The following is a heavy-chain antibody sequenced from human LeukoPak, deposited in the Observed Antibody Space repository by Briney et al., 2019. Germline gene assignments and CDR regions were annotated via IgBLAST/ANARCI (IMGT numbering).Heavy chain of an antibody. D-gene: IGHD3-3*01. CDR2: INHSGST. V-gene: IGHV4-34*01. J-gene: IGHJ5*02. CDR1: GGSFSGYY. Sequence: SETLSLTCAVYGGSFSGYYWGWIRQPPGKGLEWIGEINHSGSTNYNPSLKSRVTISVDTSKNQFSLKLSSVTAADTAVYYCARGFPYYDFWSGYAYNWFDPWGQGTLVTVSS. CDR3: ARGFPYYDFWSGYAYNWFDP.